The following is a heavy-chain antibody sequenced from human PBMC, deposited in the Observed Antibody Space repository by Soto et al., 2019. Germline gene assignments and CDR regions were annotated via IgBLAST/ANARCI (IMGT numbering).Heavy chain of an antibody. Sequence: QVQLVQSGAEVKKPGSSVKVSCKASVGTFSSYAISWVRQAPGQGLEWMGGIIPIFGTANYAQTFQGRVTITADESTSTAYMELSSLRSEDTAVYYCARDKPFLRGGTTQFDYWGQGTLVTVSS. V-gene: IGHV1-69*12. J-gene: IGHJ4*02. CDR1: VGTFSSYA. CDR3: ARDKPFLRGGTTQFDY. CDR2: IIPIFGTA. D-gene: IGHD1-1*01.